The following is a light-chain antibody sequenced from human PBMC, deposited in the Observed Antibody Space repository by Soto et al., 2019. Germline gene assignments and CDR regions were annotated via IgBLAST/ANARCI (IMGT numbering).Light chain of an antibody. Sequence: DIQLTQCPSFLSASVGASVTITCLSSQCIKDYLAWYQQIPGRVPKLLIYIASTLESGVPSRFSGSYSGTEFTLTVSSLQPEDFATYYCQQYNSYARTFGQGTKVDIK. V-gene: IGKV1-9*01. CDR1: QCIKDY. CDR2: IAS. J-gene: IGKJ1*01. CDR3: QQYNSYART.